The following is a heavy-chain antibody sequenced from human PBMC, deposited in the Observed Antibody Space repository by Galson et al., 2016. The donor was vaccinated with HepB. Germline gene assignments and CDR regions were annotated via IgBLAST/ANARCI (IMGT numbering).Heavy chain of an antibody. D-gene: IGHD3-9*01. CDR3: AKGGYFYWFDY. J-gene: IGHJ4*02. CDR1: GFTFTTYA. V-gene: IGHV3-23*01. CDR2: LSNSGGST. Sequence: SLRLSCAVSGFTFTTYAMSWVRQAPGKGLEWVSSLSNSGGSTYYADSVKGRFTISRDNSKNTLYLQMNSLRDEDTAVYYCAKGGYFYWFDYWGQGTLPTVSS.